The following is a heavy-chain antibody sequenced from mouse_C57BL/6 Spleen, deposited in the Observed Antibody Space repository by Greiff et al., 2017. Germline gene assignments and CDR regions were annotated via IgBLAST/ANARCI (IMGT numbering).Heavy chain of an antibody. CDR3: ASKGPRDDGFDY. Sequence: QVQLQQSGAELVKPGASVKISCKASGYAFSSYWMNWVKQRPGKGLEWIGQIYPGDGDTNYNGKFKGKATLTADKSSSTAYMQLSSLTSEDSAVYCCASKGPRDDGFDYWGQGTTLTVSS. CDR2: IYPGDGDT. V-gene: IGHV1-80*01. D-gene: IGHD1-1*01. CDR1: GYAFSSYW. J-gene: IGHJ2*01.